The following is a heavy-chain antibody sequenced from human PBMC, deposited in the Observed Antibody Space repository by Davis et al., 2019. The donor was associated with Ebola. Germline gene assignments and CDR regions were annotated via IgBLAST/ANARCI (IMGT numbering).Heavy chain of an antibody. D-gene: IGHD4-17*01. J-gene: IGHJ2*01. CDR2: IYYSGST. Sequence: PSETLSLTCTVSGGSISSSSYYWGWIRQPPGKGLEWIGSIYYSGSTYYNPSLKSRVTISVDTSKNQFSLKLSSVTAADTAVYYCARGVSTVTTFLSWYFDLWGRGTLVTVSS. V-gene: IGHV4-39*01. CDR1: GGSISSSSYY. CDR3: ARGVSTVTTFLSWYFDL.